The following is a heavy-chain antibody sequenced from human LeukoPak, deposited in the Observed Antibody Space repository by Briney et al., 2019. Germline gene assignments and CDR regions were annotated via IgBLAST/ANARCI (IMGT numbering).Heavy chain of an antibody. CDR2: ISYDGSNK. CDR1: GFTFSSYA. D-gene: IGHD3-22*01. V-gene: IGHV3-30-3*01. J-gene: IGHJ4*02. Sequence: GGSLRLSCAASGFTFSSYAMHWVRQAPGKGLEWVAVISYDGSNKYYADSVKGRFTISRDNSKNTLYLQMNNLRAEDTAVYYCARGANAYDSSGPFDYWGQGTLVTVSS. CDR3: ARGANAYDSSGPFDY.